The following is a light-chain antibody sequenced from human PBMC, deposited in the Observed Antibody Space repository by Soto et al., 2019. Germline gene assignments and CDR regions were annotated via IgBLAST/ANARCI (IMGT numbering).Light chain of an antibody. CDR1: QSVSSY. V-gene: IGKV3-11*01. J-gene: IGKJ5*01. CDR2: DAS. Sequence: EIVLTQSPATLSLSPGERATLSCRASQSVSSYLAWYQQKPGQAPRLLIYDASHRATGIPARFSGSGSGTDLTLTIRSLEPEDFAVYYCQQRSNWPSTFGKGTRLEIK. CDR3: QQRSNWPST.